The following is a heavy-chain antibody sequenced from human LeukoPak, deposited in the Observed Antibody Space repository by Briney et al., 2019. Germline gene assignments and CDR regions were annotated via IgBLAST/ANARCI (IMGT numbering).Heavy chain of an antibody. J-gene: IGHJ4*02. CDR3: AKARGYESSGYDWALDY. CDR1: GFTLSSYG. Sequence: PGRSLRLSCAASGFTLSSYGMHWVRQAPGKGLEWVAFTRSDGSNKYYADSVKGRFTISRDNSKNTLNLQMNSLRAEDTAVYYCAKARGYESSGYDWALDYWGQGTLVTVSS. CDR2: TRSDGSNK. V-gene: IGHV3-30*02. D-gene: IGHD3-22*01.